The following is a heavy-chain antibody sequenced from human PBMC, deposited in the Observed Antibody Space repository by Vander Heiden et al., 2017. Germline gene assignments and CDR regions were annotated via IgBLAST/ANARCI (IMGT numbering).Heavy chain of an antibody. CDR2: IYYSGGT. V-gene: IGHV4-61*01. D-gene: IGHD1-26*01. CDR1: GGSVSSGSYY. CDR3: ARRLVGAALFDY. Sequence: QVQLQESGPGLVKPSETLSLTCSVSGGSVSSGSYYWSWIRQPPGKGLEWIGFIYYSGGTKNNPSLKSRLTISVDTSKNQFSLKLNSVTAADTAVYYCARRLVGAALFDYWGQGTLVTVSS. J-gene: IGHJ4*02.